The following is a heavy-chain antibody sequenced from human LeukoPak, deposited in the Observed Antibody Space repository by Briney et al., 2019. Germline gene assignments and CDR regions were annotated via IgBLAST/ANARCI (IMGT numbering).Heavy chain of an antibody. CDR3: PRGVVGGSSTSCYGHYYYYYRDV. CDR1: RFTSSSYA. V-gene: IGHV3-64*01. CDR2: ISSNGGST. D-gene: IGHD2-2*01. J-gene: IGHJ6*03. Sequence: PRGSLRLSRAASRFTSSSYATHWVRQAPQEGLEYVSAISSNGGSTYYTSSVKGRSTNSRANSKNTLPLKMGSLRARDRPVNYVPRGVVGGSSTSCYGHYYYYYRDVWGKGATGTVSS.